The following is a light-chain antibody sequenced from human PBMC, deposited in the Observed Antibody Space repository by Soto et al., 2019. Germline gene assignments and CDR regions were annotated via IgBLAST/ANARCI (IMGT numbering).Light chain of an antibody. CDR1: QSISSY. CDR2: AAS. J-gene: IGKJ5*01. CDR3: QQSYSTLGIT. Sequence: DIQMTQSPSSLSASVGDRVTITCRASQSISSYLNWYQQKPGKAPKLLIYAASSLQSGVPSRFSGSGSGTDFTLTISSLQPEDFATYYCQQSYSTLGITXGQGTRLEIK. V-gene: IGKV1-39*01.